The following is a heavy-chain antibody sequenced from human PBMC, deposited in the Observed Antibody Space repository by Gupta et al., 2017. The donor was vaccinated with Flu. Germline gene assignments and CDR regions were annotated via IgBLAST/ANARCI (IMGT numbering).Heavy chain of an antibody. CDR1: GFSFSISE. J-gene: IGHJ4*02. D-gene: IGHD6-19*01. CDR2: IPSSGDLETI. V-gene: IGHV3-48*03. CDR3: ARVRNSGWYSTLDY. Sequence: GGALVQPGGSLRLSCAASGFSFSISEMNWVRQAPGKGLEWVSYIPSSGDLETISYADSVKGRFTISRDNSKNSLFLQMNSLRAEDTAVYYCARVRNSGWYSTLDYWGQGTLVTVSS.